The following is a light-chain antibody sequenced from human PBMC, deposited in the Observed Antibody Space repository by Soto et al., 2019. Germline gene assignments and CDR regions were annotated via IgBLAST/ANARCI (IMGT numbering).Light chain of an antibody. Sequence: DIVMTQSPDSLAVSLGERATINCKSSQSVFYSSNNKNYLAWYQHKPGHPPKLLIYWASIRESGVPDRFSGSGSATDFTLTISSLQAEDVAVYYCQQYYSTPQTFGQGTKVEIK. CDR2: WAS. V-gene: IGKV4-1*01. CDR3: QQYYSTPQT. CDR1: QSVFYSSNNKNY. J-gene: IGKJ1*01.